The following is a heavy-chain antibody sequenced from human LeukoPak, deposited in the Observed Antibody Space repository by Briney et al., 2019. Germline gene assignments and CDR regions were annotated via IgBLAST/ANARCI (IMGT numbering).Heavy chain of an antibody. CDR3: ASAGIVDTAMEYYFDY. D-gene: IGHD5-18*01. Sequence: VASVKVSCKASGYTFTSYYMHWVRQAPGQGLEWMGIINPSGGSTSYAQKFQGRVTMTRDTSMGTVYMELSSLRSEDTAVYYCASAGIVDTAMEYYFDYWGQGTLVTVSS. V-gene: IGHV1-46*01. J-gene: IGHJ4*02. CDR1: GYTFTSYY. CDR2: INPSGGST.